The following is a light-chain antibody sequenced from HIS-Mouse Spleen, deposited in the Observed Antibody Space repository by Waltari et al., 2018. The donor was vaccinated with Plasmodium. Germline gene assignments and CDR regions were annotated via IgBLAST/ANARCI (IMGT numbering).Light chain of an antibody. J-gene: IGLJ3*02. CDR3: YSTDSSGNHRV. CDR2: EDS. CDR1: ALPNNY. Sequence: SYELTQPPPVSVSPGHTARLTCSGDALPNNYAYWYQQKSGQAPVLVIYEDSKRPSGIPERFSGSSSGTMATLTISGAQVEDEADYYCYSTDSSGNHRVFGGGTKLTVL. V-gene: IGLV3-10*01.